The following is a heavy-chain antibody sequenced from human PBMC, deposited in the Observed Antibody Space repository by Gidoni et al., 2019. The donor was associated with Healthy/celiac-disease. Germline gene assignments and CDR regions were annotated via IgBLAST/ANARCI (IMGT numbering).Heavy chain of an antibody. J-gene: IGHJ4*02. V-gene: IGHV4-34*01. CDR1: GGSLSGYY. D-gene: IGHD3-10*01. CDR2: INHSGST. CDR3: ARGSPSITMVRGVIRY. Sequence: QVQLQQWGAGLLKHSETLSLTCAVYGGSLSGYYWSWIRQPPGKGLELIGEINHSGSTNYNPSLKSRVTISVDTSKNQFSLKLSSVTAADTAVYYCARGSPSITMVRGVIRYWGQGTLVTVSS.